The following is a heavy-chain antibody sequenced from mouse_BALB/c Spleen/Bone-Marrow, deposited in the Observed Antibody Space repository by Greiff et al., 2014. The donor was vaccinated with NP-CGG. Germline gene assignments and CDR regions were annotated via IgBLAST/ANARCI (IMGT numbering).Heavy chain of an antibody. CDR2: IYPGTGSI. V-gene: IGHV1S22*01. D-gene: IGHD3-1*01. Sequence: LKESGSELVRPGASEKLSCKASGYTFTSYWMHWVKQRPGQGLEWLGNIYPGTGSINYDEKFKSKATLTVDTSSSTAYMQLSSLTSEDSAVYYCTRSGYVMDYWGQGTSVTVSS. CDR3: TRSGYVMDY. J-gene: IGHJ4*01. CDR1: GYTFTSYW.